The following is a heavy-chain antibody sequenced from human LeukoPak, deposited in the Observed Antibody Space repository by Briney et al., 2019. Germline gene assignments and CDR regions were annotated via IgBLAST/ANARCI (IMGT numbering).Heavy chain of an antibody. V-gene: IGHV1-2*06. J-gene: IGHJ6*02. CDR1: GYIFTYYY. CDR2: INPNSGGT. CDR3: AREWELDYYYGMDV. D-gene: IGHD1-26*01. Sequence: ASVTVSFTASGYIFTYYYMHWVRQAPGQGLEWMGRINPNSGGTNYAQKFQGRVTMTRDTSISTAYMELSRLRSDDTAVYYCAREWELDYYYGMDVWGQGTTVTVSS.